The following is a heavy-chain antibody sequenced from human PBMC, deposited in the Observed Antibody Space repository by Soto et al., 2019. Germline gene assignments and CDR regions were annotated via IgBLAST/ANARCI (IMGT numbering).Heavy chain of an antibody. CDR2: IDPRDSST. J-gene: IGHJ4*02. CDR1: GYSFTRNW. D-gene: IGHD1-20*01. Sequence: GESLKISCKGSGYSFTRNWITWVRQMPGKGLEWMGRIDPRDSSTDYSPSFQGHVTISAAKDSLYLQMNSLRVEDTALYYCVRDHNWAFDYWAPGTLVTVSS. CDR3: VRDHNWAFDY. V-gene: IGHV5-10-1*01.